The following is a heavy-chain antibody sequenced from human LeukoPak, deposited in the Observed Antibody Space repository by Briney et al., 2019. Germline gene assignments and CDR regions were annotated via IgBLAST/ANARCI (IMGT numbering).Heavy chain of an antibody. CDR1: GFTFTNYY. V-gene: IGHV1-2*02. Sequence: ASVKVSCKASGFTFTNYYIHWVRQAPGQGLEWMGCINTNSGATNYAQNFQGRVTMTRDTSINTAYMELSSLRSDDTAVYYCGRGVKTFDPWGQGTLVTVSS. CDR3: GRGVKTFDP. CDR2: INTNSGAT. J-gene: IGHJ5*02.